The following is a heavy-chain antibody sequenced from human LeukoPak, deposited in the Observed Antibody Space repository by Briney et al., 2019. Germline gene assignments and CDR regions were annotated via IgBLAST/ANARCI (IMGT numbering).Heavy chain of an antibody. V-gene: IGHV3-9*03. CDR2: ISWNSGSI. CDR3: AKESSYDSSGYDAFDI. J-gene: IGHJ3*02. CDR1: GFTFDDYA. Sequence: PGGSLRLSCAASGFTFDDYAMHWVRQAPGKGLEWVSGISWNSGSIGYAYSVKGRFTISRDNAKNSLYLQMNSLRAEDMALYYCAKESSYDSSGYDAFDIWGQGTMVTVSS. D-gene: IGHD3-22*01.